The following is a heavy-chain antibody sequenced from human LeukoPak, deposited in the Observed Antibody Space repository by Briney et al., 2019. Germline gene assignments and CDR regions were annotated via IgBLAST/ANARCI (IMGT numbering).Heavy chain of an antibody. CDR3: ARGGVAVAVGRNWFDP. Sequence: SETLSLTCADYGGSFSGYYWSWIRQPPGKGLEWIGEINHSGSTNYNPSLKSRVTISVDTSKNQFSLKLSSVTAADTAVYYCARGGVAVAVGRNWFDPWGQGTLVTVSS. D-gene: IGHD6-19*01. CDR1: GGSFSGYY. CDR2: INHSGST. V-gene: IGHV4-34*01. J-gene: IGHJ5*02.